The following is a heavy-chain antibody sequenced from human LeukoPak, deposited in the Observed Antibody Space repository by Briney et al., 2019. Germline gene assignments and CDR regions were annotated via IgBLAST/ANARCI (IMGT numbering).Heavy chain of an antibody. CDR2: ITRDSNYI. CDR3: AKDSGAAFDI. CDR1: GITFSSDT. Sequence: GGSLRLSCAASGITFSSDTMNWVRQAPGKGLEWVSCITRDSNYIYYADSVKGRFTISRDNAKNSLYLQMDSLRAEDTAVYYCAKDSGAAFDIWGQGTMVTVSS. D-gene: IGHD3-10*01. V-gene: IGHV3-21*04. J-gene: IGHJ3*02.